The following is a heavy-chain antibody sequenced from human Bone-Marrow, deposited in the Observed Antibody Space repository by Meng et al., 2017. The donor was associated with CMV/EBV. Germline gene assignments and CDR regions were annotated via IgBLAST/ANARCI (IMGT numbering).Heavy chain of an antibody. D-gene: IGHD6-13*01. CDR1: GGTFSGYT. CDR3: ARAAAGLYYYYGMDV. CDR2: IIPILGIA. J-gene: IGHJ6*02. Sequence: SVKVSCKASGGTFSGYTISWVRQAPGQGLEWMGRIIPILGIANYAQKFQGRVTITADKSTSTAYMELSSLRSEDTAVYYCARAAAGLYYYYGMDVWGQGTTVTVSS. V-gene: IGHV1-69*02.